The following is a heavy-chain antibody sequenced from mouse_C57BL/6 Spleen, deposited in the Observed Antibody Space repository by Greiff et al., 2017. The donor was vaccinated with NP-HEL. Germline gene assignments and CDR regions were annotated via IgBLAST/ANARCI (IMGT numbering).Heavy chain of an antibody. CDR3: AIYYGYGGGY. Sequence: QVQLQQSGPELVKPGASVKISCKASGYAFSSSWMNWVKQRPGKGLEWIGRIYPGDGDTNYNGKFKGKATLTADKSSSTAYMQLSSLTSEDSAVYFCAIYYGYGGGYWGQGTLVTVSA. D-gene: IGHD2-2*01. CDR1: GYAFSSSW. CDR2: IYPGDGDT. J-gene: IGHJ3*01. V-gene: IGHV1-82*01.